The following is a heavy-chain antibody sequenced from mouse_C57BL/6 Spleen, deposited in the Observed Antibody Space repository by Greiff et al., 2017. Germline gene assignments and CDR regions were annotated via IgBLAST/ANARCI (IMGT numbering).Heavy chain of an antibody. V-gene: IGHV3-6*01. Sequence: DVHLVESGPGLVKPSQSLSLTCSVTGYSITSGYYWNWIRQFPGNKLEWMGYISYDGSNNYNPSLKNRISITRDTSKNQFFLKLNSVTTEDTATYYCARDDYWGQGTLVTVSA. CDR1: GYSITSGYY. CDR2: ISYDGSN. CDR3: ARDDY. J-gene: IGHJ3*01.